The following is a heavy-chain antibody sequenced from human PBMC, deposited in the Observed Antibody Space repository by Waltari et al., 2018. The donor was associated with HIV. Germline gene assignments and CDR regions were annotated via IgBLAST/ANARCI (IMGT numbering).Heavy chain of an antibody. CDR1: GYRFTDNY. V-gene: IGHV1-2*02. Sequence: QLQLVQSGAAVKKPGASVKISCKTSGYRFTDNYIHWLRQAPGQGPQWMGWVKPNSGGSNYAEKCEGRGTVTSDTSTSTVYMDVRSLIIDDTAVYCCARVPQGRLGDVSTYYVDYGGQGTQVIVSS. J-gene: IGHJ4*02. D-gene: IGHD3-16*01. CDR3: ARVPQGRLGDVSTYYVDY. CDR2: VKPNSGGS.